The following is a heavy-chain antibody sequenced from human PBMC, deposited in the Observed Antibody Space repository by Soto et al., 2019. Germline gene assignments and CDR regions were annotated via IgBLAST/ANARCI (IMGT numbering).Heavy chain of an antibody. Sequence: QVEVVQSKAEVKKPGASVKVSCKTSGYTFTNYDINWVRQAPGQGLEWMGWVTPDHGNAGYAPQYKGRITMTSDRSTSTVYMELDMLSHDDTAVDICDVAAAGYWGQGTMVTVSS. CDR1: GYTFTNYD. V-gene: IGHV1-8*01. CDR3: DVAAAGY. J-gene: IGHJ4*02. D-gene: IGHD2-15*01. CDR2: VTPDHGNA.